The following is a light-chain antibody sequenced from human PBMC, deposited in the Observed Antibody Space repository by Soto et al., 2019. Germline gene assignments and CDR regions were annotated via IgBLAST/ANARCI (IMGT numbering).Light chain of an antibody. Sequence: DIQTRQSPSSLSASVGARVTITCQASQNINNYLNWYQQKPGRAPKLLIYDASNLEAGVPSRFRGSGSGTDFTFTISRLQPEDIATYYRQQYENLPTFGQGTRLEIK. V-gene: IGKV1-33*01. CDR2: DAS. CDR3: QQYENLPT. CDR1: QNINNY. J-gene: IGKJ5*01.